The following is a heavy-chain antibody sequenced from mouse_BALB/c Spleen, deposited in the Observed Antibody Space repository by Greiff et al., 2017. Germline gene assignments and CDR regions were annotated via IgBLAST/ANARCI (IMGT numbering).Heavy chain of an antibody. CDR1: GFNIKDYY. V-gene: IGHV14-4*02. J-gene: IGHJ3*01. CDR3: NACMESYDGTCFAY. CDR2: IDPENGDT. Sequence: EVQLQQSGAELVRSGASVKLSCTASGFNIKDYYMHWVKQRPEQGLEWIGWIDPENGDTEYAPKFQGKATMTADTSSNTAYLQLSSLTSEDTAVYYCNACMESYDGTCFAYWGQGTLVTVSA. D-gene: IGHD2-12*01.